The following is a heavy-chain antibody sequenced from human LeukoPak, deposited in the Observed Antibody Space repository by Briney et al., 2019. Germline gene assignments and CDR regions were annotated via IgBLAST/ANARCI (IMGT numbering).Heavy chain of an antibody. Sequence: GGSLRLSCAASGFTFSSYGMNWVRQAPGKGLEWVSSISSRSSYIYYADSAKGRFTISRDNAKNSLYLQLNSLRAEDTAVYYCARQYYDIWSGYYTADYYFDDWGQGTLVTVSS. CDR1: GFTFSSYG. CDR3: ARQYYDIWSGYYTADYYFDD. CDR2: ISSRSSYI. D-gene: IGHD3-3*01. V-gene: IGHV3-21*06. J-gene: IGHJ4*02.